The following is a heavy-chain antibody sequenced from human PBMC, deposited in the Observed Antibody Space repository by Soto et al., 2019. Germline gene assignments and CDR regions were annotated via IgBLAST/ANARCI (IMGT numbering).Heavy chain of an antibody. CDR2: IWYDGSNK. D-gene: IGHD6-13*01. Sequence: GGSLRLSCAASGFTFSSYGMHWVRQAPGKGLEWVAVIWYDGSNKYYADSVKGRFTISRDNSKNTLYLQMNSLRAEDTAVYYCARDHTEYSSSWDDYYYYYGMDVWGQGTTVTVSS. CDR1: GFTFSSYG. CDR3: ARDHTEYSSSWDDYYYYYGMDV. V-gene: IGHV3-33*01. J-gene: IGHJ6*02.